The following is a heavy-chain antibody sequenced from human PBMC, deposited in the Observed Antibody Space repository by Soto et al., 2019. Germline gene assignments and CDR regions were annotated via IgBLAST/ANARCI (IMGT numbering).Heavy chain of an antibody. V-gene: IGHV1-18*01. D-gene: IGHD3-22*01. CDR2: ISAYNANT. J-gene: IGHJ6*02. CDR1: GYTFTSYG. CDR3: ARVGLNYYDSSGYPKVDYYYYYGMDV. Sequence: ASVKVSCKASGYTFTSYGISWVRQAPGQGLEWMGWISAYNANTNYAQKLQGRVTMTTDTSTSTAYMELRSLRSDDTAVYYCARVGLNYYDSSGYPKVDYYYYYGMDVWGQGTTVTVSS.